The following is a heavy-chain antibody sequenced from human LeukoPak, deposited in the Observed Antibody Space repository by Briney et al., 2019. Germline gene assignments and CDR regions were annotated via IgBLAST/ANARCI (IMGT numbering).Heavy chain of an antibody. V-gene: IGHV4-39*07. CDR1: GVSISSSSYY. Sequence: SDTLSLTCTVSGVSISSSSYYGRWVRQPPGMGLEWIVSIYSSESTYYNPSLKSRVTISVDTYKNQFSLKLSSVTAAATAVYYCARDRPTPYCYYGMDVWGQGTTVTVSS. J-gene: IGHJ6*02. CDR3: ARDRPTPYCYYGMDV. CDR2: IYSSEST.